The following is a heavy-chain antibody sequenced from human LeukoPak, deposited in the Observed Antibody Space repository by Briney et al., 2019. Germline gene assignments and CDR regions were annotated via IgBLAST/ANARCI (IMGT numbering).Heavy chain of an antibody. J-gene: IGHJ4*02. V-gene: IGHV1-2*02. Sequence: GASVKVSCKASGYTFTGYYMHWVRQAPGQGLEWMGWINRNSGSTNYAQKFQGRVTMTRDKSISTAYMELSRLRSDDTAVYYCARRYYDSSGYTFDYWGQGTLVTVSS. CDR3: ARRYYDSSGYTFDY. CDR2: INRNSGST. D-gene: IGHD3-22*01. CDR1: GYTFTGYY.